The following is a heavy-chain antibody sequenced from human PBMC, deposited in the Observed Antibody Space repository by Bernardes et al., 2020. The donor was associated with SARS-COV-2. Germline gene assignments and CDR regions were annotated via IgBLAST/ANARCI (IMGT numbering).Heavy chain of an antibody. CDR3: ARGGSPRWGSTSCYSCDSGYWFHP. CDR2: VTESGST. CDR1: VVSIPDSY. D-gene: IGHD2-2*01. Sequence: LSITCSVSVVSIPDSYWSCIRQSPVEGLEWIGDVTESGSTAYNPSLKSRVTISVDTSKNLFSLKVTPVTAADTAVYYCARGGSPRWGSTSCYSCDSGYWFHPWGQGTLVSVSS. J-gene: IGHJ5*02. V-gene: IGHV4-34*01.